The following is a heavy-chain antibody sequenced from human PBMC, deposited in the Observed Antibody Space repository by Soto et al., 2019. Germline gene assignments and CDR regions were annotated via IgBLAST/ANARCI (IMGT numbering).Heavy chain of an antibody. J-gene: IGHJ5*02. D-gene: IGHD2-15*01. Sequence: SPTLSLTCAISGDSVSSSSAAWNWIRQSPSRGLEWLGRTYYRSKWYKEYAASVRSRITINPDTSKNQFSLQLNSVSPEDTAVYYCVRTVGWLDPWGQGILVTVSS. CDR1: GDSVSSSSAA. V-gene: IGHV6-1*01. CDR3: VRTVGWLDP. CDR2: TYYRSKWYK.